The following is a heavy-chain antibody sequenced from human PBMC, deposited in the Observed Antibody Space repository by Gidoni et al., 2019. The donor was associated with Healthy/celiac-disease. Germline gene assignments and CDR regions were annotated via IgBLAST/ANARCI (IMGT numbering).Heavy chain of an antibody. CDR1: GFSLSTSGMC. D-gene: IGHD3-22*01. Sequence: QVTLRESGPALVKPTQTLTLTCTFSGFSLSTSGMCVSWIRQPPGKALEWLALIDWDDDKYYSTSLKTRLTISKDTSKNQVVLTMTNMHPVDTATYYCARNTYYYDSSGWGYFDYWGQGTLVTVSS. V-gene: IGHV2-70*01. CDR2: IDWDDDK. J-gene: IGHJ4*02. CDR3: ARNTYYYDSSGWGYFDY.